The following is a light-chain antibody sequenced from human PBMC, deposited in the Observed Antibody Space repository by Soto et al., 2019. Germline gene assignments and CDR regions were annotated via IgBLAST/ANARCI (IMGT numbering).Light chain of an antibody. CDR2: DAS. CDR3: QQSSNWPPWT. J-gene: IGKJ1*01. V-gene: IGKV3-11*01. Sequence: EIVLTQSPATLSLSPGERATFSCKASQSVGTSLAWFQQKPGQAPRLLIYDASVRATGIPARFSGSGSGTDFTLTNSRLQPEDIAMYYCQQSSNWPPWTFGRGTRVEI. CDR1: QSVGTS.